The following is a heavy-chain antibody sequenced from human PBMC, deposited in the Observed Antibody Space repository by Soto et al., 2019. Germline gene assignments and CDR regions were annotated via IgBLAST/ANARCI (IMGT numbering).Heavy chain of an antibody. CDR1: GFTFSTNG. D-gene: IGHD1-26*01. CDR3: VKDSNWEEPG. V-gene: IGHV3-23*01. CDR2: ISGNSDTT. Sequence: GGSLRLSCVASGFTFSTNGMTWVRQAPGNGLEWVSIISGNSDTTYYADSVKGRFNVSSDNSKKPLYLQRNSLSAEDTAIYYCVKDSNWEEPGGGQGTLVTVSS. J-gene: IGHJ4*02.